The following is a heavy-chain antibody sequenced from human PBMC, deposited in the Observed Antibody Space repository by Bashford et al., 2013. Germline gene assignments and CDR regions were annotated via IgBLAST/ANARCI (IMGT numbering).Heavy chain of an antibody. CDR2: VNPRDGSA. Sequence: ASVKVSCKASGYTFTRYHLYWVRQAPGQGLEWMGMVNPRDGSASLAQKFQGRVTMTSDTSTRTVSMELRSLRPDDTAVFYCARDNVQSSYHGVDVWGQGTTVTVSS. CDR3: ARDNVQSSYHGVDV. CDR1: GYTFTRYH. V-gene: IGHV1-46*01. J-gene: IGHJ6*02.